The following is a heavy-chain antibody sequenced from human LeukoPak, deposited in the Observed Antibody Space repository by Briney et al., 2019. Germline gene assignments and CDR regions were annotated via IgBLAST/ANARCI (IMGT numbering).Heavy chain of an antibody. D-gene: IGHD3-3*01. CDR2: IRQDGGEK. V-gene: IGHV3-7*01. CDR3: ARHREGATQVGLFTF. J-gene: IGHJ4*02. Sequence: GGSLRLSCAASGFTFTTYWMAWVRQAPGKGLEGVANIRQDGGEKYYVDSVEGRFTISRDNAQNSLYLHISSLGAEDTAVYYCARHREGATQVGLFTFWGQGTLVIVSS. CDR1: GFTFTTYW.